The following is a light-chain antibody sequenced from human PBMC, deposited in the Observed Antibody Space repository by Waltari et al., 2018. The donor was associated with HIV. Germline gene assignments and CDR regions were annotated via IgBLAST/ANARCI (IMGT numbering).Light chain of an antibody. J-gene: IGLJ2*01. V-gene: IGLV2-8*01. CDR1: NSDIGGYNY. Sequence: QSALTQPPSASGSPGQSVTISCTGTNSDIGGYNYVSWYQQHPGKAPKLVISEVTKRPSGVPDRFSGSKSGTTASLSGSGLQAEDWADYYCSSYADRNGFYVVFGGGTRLTVL. CDR2: EVT. CDR3: SSYADRNGFYVV.